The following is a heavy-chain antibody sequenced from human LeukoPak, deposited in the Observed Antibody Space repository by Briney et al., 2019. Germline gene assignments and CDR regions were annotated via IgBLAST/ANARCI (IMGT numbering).Heavy chain of an antibody. V-gene: IGHV3-30*04. CDR1: GFTFSSYE. J-gene: IGHJ3*02. Sequence: GGSLRLSCAASGFTFSSYEMNWVRQAPGKGLEWVAVISYDGSNKNYADSVKGRFTISRDISKNTLYLQMKSLRAGDTAVYYCAKDKTYDDFWSGHDAFDIWGQGTMVTVSS. D-gene: IGHD3-3*01. CDR3: AKDKTYDDFWSGHDAFDI. CDR2: ISYDGSNK.